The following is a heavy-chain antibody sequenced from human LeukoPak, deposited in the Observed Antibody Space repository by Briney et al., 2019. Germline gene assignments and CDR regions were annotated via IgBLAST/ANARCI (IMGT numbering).Heavy chain of an antibody. V-gene: IGHV3-23*01. CDR3: AKVNYDFRSGYLPLDY. CDR1: GFTFSSYA. CDR2: ISGSGGST. J-gene: IGHJ4*02. Sequence: GGSLRLSCAVSGFTFSSYAMSWVRQAPGKGLEWVSAISGSGGSTYYADSVKGRFTISRDNSKNTLYLQMNSLRAEDTAVYYCAKVNYDFRSGYLPLDYWGQGTLVTVSS. D-gene: IGHD3-3*01.